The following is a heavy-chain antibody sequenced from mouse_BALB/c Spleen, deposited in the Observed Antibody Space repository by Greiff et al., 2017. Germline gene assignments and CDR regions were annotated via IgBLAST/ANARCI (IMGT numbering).Heavy chain of an antibody. CDR2: IRLKSNNYAT. CDR3: TRRGTPYYFDY. D-gene: IGHD2-14*01. CDR1: GFTFSNYW. J-gene: IGHJ2*01. Sequence: EVQLQESGGGLVQPGGSMKLSCVASGFTFSNYWMNWVRQSPEKGLEWVAEIRLKSNNYATHYAESVKGRFTISRDDSKSSVYLQMNNLRAEDTGIYYCTRRGTPYYFDYWGQGTTLTVSS. V-gene: IGHV6-6*02.